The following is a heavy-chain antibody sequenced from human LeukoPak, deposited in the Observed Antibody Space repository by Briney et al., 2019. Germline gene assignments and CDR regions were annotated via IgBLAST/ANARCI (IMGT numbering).Heavy chain of an antibody. Sequence: GGSLRLSCAASGFTFSSYWMNWVRQAPGKGLVWVSRIASDGSGTTYADSVKGRFSISRDNAKNTLYLQMNSLRAEDTAVYYCAKDPYFDYWGQGTLVTVSS. J-gene: IGHJ4*02. CDR3: AKDPYFDY. CDR2: IASDGSGT. CDR1: GFTFSSYW. V-gene: IGHV3-74*01.